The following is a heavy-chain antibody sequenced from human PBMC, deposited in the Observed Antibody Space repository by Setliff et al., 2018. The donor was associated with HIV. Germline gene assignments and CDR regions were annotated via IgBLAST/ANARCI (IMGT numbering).Heavy chain of an antibody. Sequence: ASVKVSCKTSGYTFINYGVNWVRQAPGQGLEWMGWINPNSGGTNYAQKFQGRVTMTRDTSISTAYMELSRLRSDDTAVYYCARGPPGPHYYMDVWGKGTTVTVSS. J-gene: IGHJ6*03. V-gene: IGHV1-2*02. CDR1: GYTFINYG. CDR2: INPNSGGT. CDR3: ARGPPGPHYYMDV.